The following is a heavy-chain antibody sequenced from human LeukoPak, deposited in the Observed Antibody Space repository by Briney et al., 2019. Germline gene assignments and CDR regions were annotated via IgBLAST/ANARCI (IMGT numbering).Heavy chain of an antibody. CDR2: INPNSGGT. J-gene: IGHJ3*02. CDR1: GYTFTGYY. Sequence: ASVKVSCKASGYTFTGYYMHWVRQAPGQGLEWMGWINPNSGGTNYAQKFQGWVTMTRDTSISTAYMELSRLRSDDTAVYYCARAQSVGPWVAFDIWGQGTMVTVSS. D-gene: IGHD2-2*01. CDR3: ARAQSVGPWVAFDI. V-gene: IGHV1-2*04.